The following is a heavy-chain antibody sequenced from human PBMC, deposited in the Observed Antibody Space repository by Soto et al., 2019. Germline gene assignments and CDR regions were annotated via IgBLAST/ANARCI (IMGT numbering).Heavy chain of an antibody. CDR2: ISNNGAHT. D-gene: IGHD6-13*01. CDR3: ARRGYGSRWPNVYMDV. CDR1: GFTFSNYE. J-gene: IGHJ6*03. V-gene: IGHV3-64*01. Sequence: EAQLVESGGGLVQPGGSLRLSCAASGFTFSNYEMHWVRQAPGKGLEYVSGISNNGAHTDYAKSVKGRFTISRDNSENTLYLQMGSLRAEDMALYYCARRGYGSRWPNVYMDVWGKGTPVTGPS.